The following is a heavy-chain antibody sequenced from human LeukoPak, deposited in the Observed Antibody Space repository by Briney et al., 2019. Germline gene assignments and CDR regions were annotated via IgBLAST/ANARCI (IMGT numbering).Heavy chain of an antibody. CDR1: GGSISNNY. V-gene: IGHV4-59*08. CDR2: ISCSRST. CDR3: TRHRRGGMFDY. D-gene: IGHD3-16*01. Sequence: SETLSLTCTVSGGSISNNYWSWLRQPPGHGLEGIGYISCSRSTNYNASLKSRVTISMDTSKIQFSLTLSSLTAADTAVYHCTRHRRGGMFDYWGQGTLVTVSS. J-gene: IGHJ4*02.